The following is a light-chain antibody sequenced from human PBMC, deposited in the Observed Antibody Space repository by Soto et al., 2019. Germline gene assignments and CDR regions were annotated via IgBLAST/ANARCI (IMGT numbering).Light chain of an antibody. Sequence: VLTQSPGTLSLSPGERATLSCRASQSVNSTSLVWYQQKPAQAPRLLIYGASSRATGIPGRFSGGGSGTDFTLTISRLEPEDFAVYYCQHYNTSPPITFGQGTRLEIK. CDR3: QHYNTSPPIT. V-gene: IGKV3-20*01. CDR1: QSVNSTS. J-gene: IGKJ5*01. CDR2: GAS.